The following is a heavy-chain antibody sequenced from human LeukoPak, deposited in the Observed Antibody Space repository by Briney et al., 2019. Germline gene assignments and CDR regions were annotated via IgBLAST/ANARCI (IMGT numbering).Heavy chain of an antibody. CDR3: AENYYGSGSSSLDY. CDR2: ISGSAGTT. J-gene: IGHJ4*02. D-gene: IGHD3-10*01. CDR1: GFTFSSYA. Sequence: GGSLRLSCAASGFTFSSYAMGWVRQAPGKGLEWVSAISGSAGTTYYADSVKGRFTISRDNSKNTLFLQMNSLRAEDTAAYYCAENYYGSGSSSLDYWGQGTLVTVSS. V-gene: IGHV3-23*01.